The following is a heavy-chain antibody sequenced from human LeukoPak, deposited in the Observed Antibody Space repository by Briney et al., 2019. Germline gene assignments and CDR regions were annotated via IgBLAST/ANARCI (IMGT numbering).Heavy chain of an antibody. D-gene: IGHD3-22*01. Sequence: GGSLRLSCAASGFTFSSYAMSWVRQAPGKGLEWVSRINSDGSRTTYADSVKGRFTISRDNAKNTLYLQMNSLRAEDTAVYYCAREHYYDSSGEDVWGQGTMVTVSS. CDR1: GFTFSSYA. CDR3: AREHYYDSSGEDV. V-gene: IGHV3-74*01. J-gene: IGHJ3*01. CDR2: INSDGSRT.